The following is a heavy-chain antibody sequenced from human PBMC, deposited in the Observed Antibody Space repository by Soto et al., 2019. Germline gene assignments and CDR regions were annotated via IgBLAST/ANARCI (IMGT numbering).Heavy chain of an antibody. V-gene: IGHV3-74*01. CDR3: ARLYSSSSVYPFQH. Sequence: EVQLVESGGGLVQPGGSLRLSCAASGFTFTSYWMHWVRQAPGKGLVWVSRINSDGSSTSYADSVKGRFTISRDNAKSMLYLQMSTLRAEDTAVYYCARLYSSSSVYPFQHWGQGTLVTVSS. CDR1: GFTFTSYW. J-gene: IGHJ1*01. CDR2: INSDGSST. D-gene: IGHD6-6*01.